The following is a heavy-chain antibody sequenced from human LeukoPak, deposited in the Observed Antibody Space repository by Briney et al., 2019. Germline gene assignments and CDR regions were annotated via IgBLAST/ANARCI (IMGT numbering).Heavy chain of an antibody. D-gene: IGHD3-10*01. CDR1: GFTFRNYV. V-gene: IGHV3-30-3*01. J-gene: IGHJ4*02. Sequence: GGSLRLACAASGFTFRNYVIHWVRQASGKGLEWVAVTSSDLNVKLYADSVKGRFTISRDNSRSTLYLQMNSLRPEDTAIYYCAREGYYGSGSPPSLYFDYWGQGTLVTVSS. CDR2: TSSDLNVK. CDR3: AREGYYGSGSPPSLYFDY.